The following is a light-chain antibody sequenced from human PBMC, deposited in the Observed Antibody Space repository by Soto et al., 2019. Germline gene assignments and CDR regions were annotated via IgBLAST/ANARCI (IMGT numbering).Light chain of an antibody. CDR3: QQYDSSPLA. CDR2: GAS. CDR1: QSVSSSF. J-gene: IGKJ4*01. Sequence: EIVLTQSPGPLSLSPGERATLSCRASQSVSSSFLAWYQQKPGQAPRLLIYGASSRATGIPDRFGGSGSGTDFSLTISSLEPEDFAVYYCQQYDSSPLAFGGGTKVEIK. V-gene: IGKV3-20*01.